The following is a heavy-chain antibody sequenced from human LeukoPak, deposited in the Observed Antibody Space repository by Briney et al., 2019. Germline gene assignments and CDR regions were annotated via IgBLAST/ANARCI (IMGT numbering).Heavy chain of an antibody. CDR1: GFTFSSYS. D-gene: IGHD6-13*01. Sequence: GGSLRLSCAASGFTFSSYSMNWVRQAPGKGLKWVSSISSSSSYIYYADSVKGRFTISRDNAKNSLYLQMNSLRAEDTAVYYCARLGAAADNFDYWGQGTLVTVSS. V-gene: IGHV3-21*01. J-gene: IGHJ4*02. CDR3: ARLGAAADNFDY. CDR2: ISSSSSYI.